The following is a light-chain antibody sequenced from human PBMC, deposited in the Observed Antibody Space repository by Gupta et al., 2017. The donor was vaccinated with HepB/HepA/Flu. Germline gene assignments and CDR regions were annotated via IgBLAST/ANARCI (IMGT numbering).Light chain of an antibody. CDR1: SSDVGGYNY. J-gene: IGLJ2*01. CDR2: DVS. CDR3: SSYTSNRSVL. Sequence: QSALTQPASVSGSPGQSTTISCTGTSSDVGGYNYVSWYQQHPGKAPKLMIYDVSNRPSGVSNRFSGSKSGNTASLTISGLQAEDEADYYCSSYTSNRSVLFGGGTKLTVL. V-gene: IGLV2-14*01.